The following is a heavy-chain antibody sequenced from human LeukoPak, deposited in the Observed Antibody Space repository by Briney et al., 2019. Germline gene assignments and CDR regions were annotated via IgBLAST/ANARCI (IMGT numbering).Heavy chain of an antibody. CDR3: TTIKRGNIFGYFDF. CDR2: VFDSGRT. D-gene: IGHD5-18*01. Sequence: SETLSLTCTVSGGSMTTHHWNWIRQTPGKGLEWIGYVFDSGRTKENPSLKSRVTLSADTSKNQLALRLSSVTAADTAVYYCTTIKRGNIFGYFDFWGQGILVTVSS. J-gene: IGHJ4*02. CDR1: GGSMTTHH. V-gene: IGHV4-59*11.